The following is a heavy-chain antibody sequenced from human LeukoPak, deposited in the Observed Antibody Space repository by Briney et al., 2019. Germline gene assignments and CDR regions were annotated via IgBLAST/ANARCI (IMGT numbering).Heavy chain of an antibody. J-gene: IGHJ6*02. CDR1: GGSISSGGYF. Sequence: SQTLSLTCTVSGGSISSGGYFWSWIRQHPGKGLEWIGYIYYSGSTYYNPSLKSRVTISVDTSKEQFSLKLSSVTAADTAVYYCARHGDYGNYFYYGLDVWGQGTTVTVSS. V-gene: IGHV4-31*03. CDR3: ARHGDYGNYFYYGLDV. CDR2: IYYSGST. D-gene: IGHD4-17*01.